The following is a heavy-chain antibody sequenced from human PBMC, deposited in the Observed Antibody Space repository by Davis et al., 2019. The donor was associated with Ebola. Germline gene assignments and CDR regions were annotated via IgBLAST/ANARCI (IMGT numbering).Heavy chain of an antibody. CDR3: VRVWMRTGMDV. Sequence: HPQTLSLTSAISVDSVSTAGWNCIRHSPSRGLEWLGRTYYNSKWYHDYAVSVKSRIIINPDTSKNQISLQLNSVTPEDTAVYYCVRVWMRTGMDVWGNGTTVTVSS. CDR2: TYYNSKWYH. J-gene: IGHJ6*04. D-gene: IGHD5-12*01. V-gene: IGHV6-1*01. CDR1: VDSVSTAG.